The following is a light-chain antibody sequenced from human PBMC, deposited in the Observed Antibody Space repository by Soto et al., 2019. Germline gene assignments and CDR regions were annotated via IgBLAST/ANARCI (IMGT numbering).Light chain of an antibody. CDR2: DAS. Sequence: EIVLTQSPATLSLSPGERATLSCRASQSVSSYLAWYQQKPGQAPRILIYDASNRATGIPARFSGSGSGTDFTLTISSLEPEDFAVYYCQQRSNWPPWTLGQGTKVEFK. CDR3: QQRSNWPPWT. CDR1: QSVSSY. V-gene: IGKV3-11*01. J-gene: IGKJ1*01.